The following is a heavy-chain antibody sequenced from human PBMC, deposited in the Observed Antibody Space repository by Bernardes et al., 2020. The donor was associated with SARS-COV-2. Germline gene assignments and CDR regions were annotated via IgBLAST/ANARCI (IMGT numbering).Heavy chain of an antibody. D-gene: IGHD3-22*01. Sequence: SETLSRTCTVSGGSISSHYWSWIRQPPGQGLEWIGYIYYSGSTNYNPSLKSRVTISVDTSKNQFSLKLSSVTAADTAVYYCASTSPYYYDSSGYYLNYYGMDVWGQGTTVTVSS. CDR2: IYYSGST. CDR3: ASTSPYYYDSSGYYLNYYGMDV. CDR1: GGSISSHY. V-gene: IGHV4-59*11. J-gene: IGHJ6*02.